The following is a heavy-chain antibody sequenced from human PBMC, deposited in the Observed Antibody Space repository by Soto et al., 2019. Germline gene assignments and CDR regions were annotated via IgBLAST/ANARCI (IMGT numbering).Heavy chain of an antibody. Sequence: GGSLRLSCAASGFTFSNAWMSWVRQAPGKGLEWVGRIKGEADGGTTDYAAPVKGRITISRDHSKDTLYLHMNSLKTEDTAVYYCSSCLSNGYYNFDYCAQRTAVPVSS. J-gene: IGHJ4*02. V-gene: IGHV3-15*01. D-gene: IGHD3-22*01. CDR3: SSCLSNGYYNFDY. CDR2: IKGEADGGTT. CDR1: GFTFSNAW.